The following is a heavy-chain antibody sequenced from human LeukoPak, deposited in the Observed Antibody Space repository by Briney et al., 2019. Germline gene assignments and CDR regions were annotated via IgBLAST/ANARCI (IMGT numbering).Heavy chain of an antibody. CDR1: GFTFSSYG. V-gene: IGHV3-30*02. D-gene: IGHD3-3*01. J-gene: IGHJ6*03. CDR2: IRYDGSNK. Sequence: GKSLRLSCAASGFTFSSYGMHWVRQAPGKGLEWVAFIRYDGSNKYYADSVKGRFTISRDNSKNTLYLQMNSLRAEDTAVYYCAKEGRITIFGVVTLVAYYYYMDVWGKGTTVTVSS. CDR3: AKEGRITIFGVVTLVAYYYYMDV.